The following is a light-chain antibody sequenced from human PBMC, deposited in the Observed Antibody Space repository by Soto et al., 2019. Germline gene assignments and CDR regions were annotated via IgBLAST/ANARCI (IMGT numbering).Light chain of an antibody. Sequence: QLVLTQPPSASGTPGQTVAISCSGSSSNIGSNTVNWYQQLPGTAPKLLIYSNNQRPSGVPDRFSGSKAGTSASLAISGLQSEDEADYYCAAWDDSLNGPVFGGGTKLTVL. CDR1: SSNIGSNT. J-gene: IGLJ3*02. V-gene: IGLV1-44*01. CDR3: AAWDDSLNGPV. CDR2: SNN.